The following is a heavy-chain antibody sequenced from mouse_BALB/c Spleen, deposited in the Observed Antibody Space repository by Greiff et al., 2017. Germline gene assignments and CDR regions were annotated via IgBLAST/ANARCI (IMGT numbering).Heavy chain of an antibody. CDR3: ARNLGNYNAMDY. CDR1: GFSFSSYC. Sequence: QVQLKESGPGLVAPSQSLSITCTVSGFSFSSYCVHWVRQPPGKGLEWLGIIWGGGSTDYNSALISRLSISKDNSKSQVYLKMNSLQTADTAMYYCARNLGNYNAMDYWGQGTSVTVSS. V-gene: IGHV2-6-4*01. CDR2: IWGGGST. D-gene: IGHD3-3*01. J-gene: IGHJ4*01.